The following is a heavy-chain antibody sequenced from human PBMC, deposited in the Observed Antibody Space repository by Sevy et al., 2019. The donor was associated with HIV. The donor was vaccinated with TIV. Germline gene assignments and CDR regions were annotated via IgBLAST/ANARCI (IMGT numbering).Heavy chain of an antibody. D-gene: IGHD4-17*01. V-gene: IGHV3-48*01. CDR3: ARDEQTYGDYDYFDY. J-gene: IGHJ4*02. CDR2: ISSSSRTI. CDR1: GFTFSTYS. Sequence: GGSLRLSCAASGFTFSTYSVNWVRQAPGKGLEWVSYISSSSRTIFYADSVKGRFTISRDNAKKSLYLQMDSLTAEDTAVYYCARDEQTYGDYDYFDYWGQGTLVTVSS.